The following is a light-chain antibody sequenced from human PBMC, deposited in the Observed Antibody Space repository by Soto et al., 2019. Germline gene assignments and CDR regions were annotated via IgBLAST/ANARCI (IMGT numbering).Light chain of an antibody. J-gene: IGLJ2*01. Sequence: NFMLTQPHSVSESPGKTVTISCTRSSGSIASNYVQWYQQRPGSAPTTVIYEDNQRPSGVPDRFSGSIDSSSNSASLTISGLKTEDEADYYCQSYDSSNLVFGGGTKVNVL. CDR2: EDN. V-gene: IGLV6-57*04. CDR1: SGSIASNY. CDR3: QSYDSSNLV.